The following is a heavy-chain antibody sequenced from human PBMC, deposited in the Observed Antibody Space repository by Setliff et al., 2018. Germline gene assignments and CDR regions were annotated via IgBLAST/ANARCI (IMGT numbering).Heavy chain of an antibody. Sequence: SETLSLSCAASGSTFSSYSMNWIRQPPGKGLEWIGEINHSGSTNYNPSLKSRVTISVDTSKNQFSLKLSSVTAADTAVYYCARRHYDSSGYFNKWGQGTLVTVSS. V-gene: IGHV4-34*01. D-gene: IGHD3-22*01. CDR1: GSTFSSYS. CDR3: ARRHYDSSGYFNK. J-gene: IGHJ4*02. CDR2: INHSGST.